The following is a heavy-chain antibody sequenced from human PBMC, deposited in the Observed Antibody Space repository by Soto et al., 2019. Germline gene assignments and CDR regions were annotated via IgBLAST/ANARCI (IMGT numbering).Heavy chain of an antibody. CDR2: INPSGGST. CDR1: GYTFTSYY. J-gene: IGHJ6*02. V-gene: IGHV1-46*01. CDR3: ARDGSDSSSPGASYYYYGMDV. Sequence: ASVKVSCTASGYTFTSYYMHWVRQAPGQGLEWMGIINPSGGSTSYAQKFQGRVTMTRDTSTSTVYMELSSLRSEDTAVYYCARDGSDSSSPGASYYYYGMDVWGQGTTVTVSS. D-gene: IGHD6-6*01.